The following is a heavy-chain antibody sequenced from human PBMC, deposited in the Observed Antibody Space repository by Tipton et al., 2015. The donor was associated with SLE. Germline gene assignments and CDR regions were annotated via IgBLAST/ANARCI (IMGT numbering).Heavy chain of an antibody. D-gene: IGHD3-10*01. V-gene: IGHV4-31*03. CDR1: GGSISTGGYY. CDR2: IYYSGST. Sequence: TLSLTCTVSGGSISTGGYYWSWIRQNSGKGLEWLVYIYYSGSTYYNPSLQSRVSMSVDTSKNQFSLNLSSVTAADTAVYYCVRDRGVTGYFDYWGQGLLVTVSS. CDR3: VRDRGVTGYFDY. J-gene: IGHJ4*02.